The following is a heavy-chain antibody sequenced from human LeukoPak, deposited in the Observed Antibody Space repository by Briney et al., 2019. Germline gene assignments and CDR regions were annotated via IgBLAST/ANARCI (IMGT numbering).Heavy chain of an antibody. CDR3: PRVGHCSSPSCYYYFDY. D-gene: IGHD2-2*01. Sequence: ASVKVSCKASGYTFTSYYMHWVRQAPGQGLEWMGWINPNSGGTNYAQKFQGRVTMTRDTSISTAYMELSRLRSDDTAVYYCPRVGHCSSPSCYYYFDYWGQETLVTVSS. J-gene: IGHJ4*02. CDR1: GYTFTSYY. V-gene: IGHV1-2*02. CDR2: INPNSGGT.